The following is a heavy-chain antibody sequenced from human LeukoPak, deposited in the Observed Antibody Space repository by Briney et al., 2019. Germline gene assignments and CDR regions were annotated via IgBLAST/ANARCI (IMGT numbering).Heavy chain of an antibody. CDR3: ARDSGGYSH. J-gene: IGHJ4*02. D-gene: IGHD3-22*01. Sequence: GESLKISCAASGFPVSSNYMSWVRQAPGEGLEWVSVIYSGGSTYYADSVKGRFTISRDNSKNTLYLQMNSLRAEDTAVYYCARDSGGYSHWGQGTLVTVSS. CDR1: GFPVSSNY. CDR2: IYSGGST. V-gene: IGHV3-53*05.